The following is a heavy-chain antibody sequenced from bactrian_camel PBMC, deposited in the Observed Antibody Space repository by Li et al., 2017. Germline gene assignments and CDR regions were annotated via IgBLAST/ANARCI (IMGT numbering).Heavy chain of an antibody. CDR1: GLTFRAFY. CDR2: ILASGSGA. J-gene: IGHJ4*01. D-gene: IGHD1*01. Sequence: QVQLVESGGGLVQPGGSLTLTCTVSGLTFRAFYMSWVRQAPGKGLEWVATILASGSGAHYPDSVKGRFTISRDNAKNILYLRMTNLRAEDTAMYYCAADPARGISFENAWAYKWWGQGTQVTVS. V-gene: IGHV3S28*01. CDR3: AADPARGISFENAWAYKW.